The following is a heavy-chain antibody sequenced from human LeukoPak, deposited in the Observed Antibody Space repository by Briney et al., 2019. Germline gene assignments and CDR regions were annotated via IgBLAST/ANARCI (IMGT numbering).Heavy chain of an antibody. V-gene: IGHV4-59*01. D-gene: IGHD5-24*01. J-gene: IGHJ4*02. CDR2: IYYRGST. Sequence: SETLSLTRPVSRDSHSTYYWSWIRQPAWRGVAWIGYIYYRGSTNYNPSLRSRVTISVDTSKNQFSLKLSSVTAGDTAVYYCARVTGRWLHSYFDYWGQGTLVTVSS. CDR3: ARVTGRWLHSYFDY. CDR1: RDSHSTYY.